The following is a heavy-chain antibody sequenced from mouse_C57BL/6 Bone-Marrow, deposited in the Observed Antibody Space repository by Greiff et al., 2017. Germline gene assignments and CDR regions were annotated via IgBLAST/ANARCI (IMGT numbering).Heavy chain of an antibody. CDR3: ARGSYGTPDWYFDV. CDR1: GYAFSSSW. Sequence: VKLMESGPELVKPGASVKISCKASGYAFSSSWMNWVKQRPGKGLEWIGRIYPGDGDTNYNGKFKGKATLTADKSSSTAYMQLSSLTSEDSAVYFCARGSYGTPDWYFDVWGTGTTVTVSS. CDR2: IYPGDGDT. D-gene: IGHD1-1*01. V-gene: IGHV1-82*01. J-gene: IGHJ1*03.